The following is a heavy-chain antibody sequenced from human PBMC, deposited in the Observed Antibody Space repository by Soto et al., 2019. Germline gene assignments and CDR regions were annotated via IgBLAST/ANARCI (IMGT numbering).Heavy chain of an antibody. D-gene: IGHD3-9*01. CDR3: ARGRYFDWLTDLYYYYGMDV. Sequence: AGGSLRLSCAASGFTFSSYWMHWVRQAPGKGLVWVSRINSDGSSTSYADSVKGRFTISRDNAKNTLYLQMNSLRAEDTAVHYCARGRYFDWLTDLYYYYGMDVWGQGTTVTVSS. V-gene: IGHV3-74*01. CDR2: INSDGSST. CDR1: GFTFSSYW. J-gene: IGHJ6*02.